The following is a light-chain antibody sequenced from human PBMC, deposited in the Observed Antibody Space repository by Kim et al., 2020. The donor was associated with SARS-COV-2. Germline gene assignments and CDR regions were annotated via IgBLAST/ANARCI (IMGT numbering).Light chain of an antibody. V-gene: IGLV4-69*01. CDR1: SGHSNYA. CDR2: LNSDGSH. J-gene: IGLJ3*02. CDR3: QTWGTGIWV. Sequence: ASVKLTCILNSGHSNYAIAWHQQQPEKGPRFLMKLNSDGSHSKGDGIPARFSGSSSGAERYLTISSLQSDDEADYYCQTWGTGIWVFGGGTQLTVL.